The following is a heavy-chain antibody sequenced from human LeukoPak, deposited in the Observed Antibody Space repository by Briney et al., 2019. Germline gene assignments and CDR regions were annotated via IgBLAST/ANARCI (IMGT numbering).Heavy chain of an antibody. CDR3: ARLYTYMDV. CDR2: INWDGSST. CDR1: GFSFGDYT. V-gene: IGHV3-20*04. J-gene: IGHJ6*04. Sequence: GGSLRLSCAASGFSFGDYTMSWVRQAPGKGLEWVSSINWDGSSTDYADSVKGRFTIFRDNAKKSLYLQMNSLRAEDTALYYCARLYTYMDVWGKGTTVTVSS.